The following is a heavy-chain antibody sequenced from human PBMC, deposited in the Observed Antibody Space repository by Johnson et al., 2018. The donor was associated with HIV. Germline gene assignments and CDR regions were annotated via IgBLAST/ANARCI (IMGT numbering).Heavy chain of an antibody. D-gene: IGHD1-26*01. CDR2: INWNGGNT. CDR3: AKAWELLGRRAALDI. J-gene: IGHJ3*02. CDR1: GFTFTNAW. V-gene: IGHV3-20*04. Sequence: VEPGGSLRLSCVASGFTFTNAWMSWVRQVPGKGLEWVSGINWNGGNTGYVDSVKGRFTISRDNSKNTLYLQMESLRVEDTAIYYCAKAWELLGRRAALDIWGQGTMVTVSS.